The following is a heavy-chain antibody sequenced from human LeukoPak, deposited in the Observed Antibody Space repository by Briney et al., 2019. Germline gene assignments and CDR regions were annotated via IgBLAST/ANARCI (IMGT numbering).Heavy chain of an antibody. CDR3: ARGQYYDFWSGYYVSGNWFDP. V-gene: IGHV4-39*07. CDR1: GGSVSSGSYY. CDR2: INHSGST. J-gene: IGHJ5*02. Sequence: PSETLSLTCTVSGGSVSSGSYYWSWIRQPPGKGLEWIGEINHSGSTNYNPSLKSRVTISVDTSKNQFSLKLSSVTAADTAVYYCARGQYYDFWSGYYVSGNWFDPWGQGTLVTVSS. D-gene: IGHD3-3*01.